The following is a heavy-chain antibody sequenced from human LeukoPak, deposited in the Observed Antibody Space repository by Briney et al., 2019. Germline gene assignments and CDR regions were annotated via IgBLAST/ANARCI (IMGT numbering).Heavy chain of an antibody. CDR2: INTDGSST. CDR1: GFIFSGYS. D-gene: IGHD5-12*01. J-gene: IGHJ3*02. V-gene: IGHV3-74*01. CDR3: ARPYSEDDAFDI. Sequence: GGSLRLSCAASGFIFSGYSMNWVRQAPGKGLVWVSRINTDGSSTSYADSVKGRFTISRDNAKNTLYLQMNSLRAEDTAVYYCARPYSEDDAFDIWGQGTMVTVSS.